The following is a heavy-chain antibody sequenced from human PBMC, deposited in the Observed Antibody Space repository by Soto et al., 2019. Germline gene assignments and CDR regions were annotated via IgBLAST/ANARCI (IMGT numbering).Heavy chain of an antibody. V-gene: IGHV1-18*01. CDR3: ARDGDAAIPTDY. CDR1: GYIFSNYG. D-gene: IGHD5-18*01. J-gene: IGHJ4*02. CDR2: INVYNGNP. Sequence: QVQLVQSGAEVKKPGASVKVSCKTSGYIFSNYGISWVRQAPGQGLEWMGWINVYNGNPNYARKLQGRVTLTTDTSTSTAYMELRSLRSDDTAVYYCARDGDAAIPTDYWGQGTLVTVSS.